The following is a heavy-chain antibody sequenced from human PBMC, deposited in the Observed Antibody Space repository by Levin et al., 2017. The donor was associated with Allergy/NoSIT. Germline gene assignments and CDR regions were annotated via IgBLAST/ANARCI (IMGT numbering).Heavy chain of an antibody. Sequence: TPSETLSLTCTVSGGSIGSSSYYWGWIRQPPGKGLEWIGSIYYTGGTYYNPSLKSRLTISVDTSKNQFSVKLTSVTAADTAVYYCARRFAASSNWDFDYWGQGSLVTVSS. CDR2: IYYTGGT. CDR1: GGSIGSSSYY. D-gene: IGHD4-11*01. CDR3: ARRFAASSNWDFDY. V-gene: IGHV4-39*01. J-gene: IGHJ4*02.